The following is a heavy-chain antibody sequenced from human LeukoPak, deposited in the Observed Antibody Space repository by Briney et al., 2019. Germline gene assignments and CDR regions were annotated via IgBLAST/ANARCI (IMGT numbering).Heavy chain of an antibody. Sequence: SVKVSCKASGYTFTSYAITWVRQAPGQGLEWMGGIIPMYGTANYAQKFQGRVTITADESTSTAYMELSSLRSEDTAVYYCARTSLNYYDSSGYYVSDAFDIWGQGTMVTVSS. D-gene: IGHD3-22*01. CDR2: IIPMYGTA. CDR3: ARTSLNYYDSSGYYVSDAFDI. V-gene: IGHV1-69*13. J-gene: IGHJ3*02. CDR1: GYTFTSYA.